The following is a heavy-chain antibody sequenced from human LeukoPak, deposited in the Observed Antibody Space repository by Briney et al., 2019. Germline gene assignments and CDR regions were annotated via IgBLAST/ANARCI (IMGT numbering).Heavy chain of an antibody. D-gene: IGHD2-15*01. J-gene: IGHJ6*02. CDR2: INPNSGGT. CDR1: GYTFTGYY. V-gene: IGHV1-2*02. Sequence: ASVKVSCKASGYTFTGYYMHWVRQAPGQGLEWMGWINPNSGGTNYAQKFQGRVTMTRDTSISTAYMELSRLRSDDTAVYYCARTPRIYCSGGSCYHNPYYYYGMDVWGQGTTVTVSS. CDR3: ARTPRIYCSGGSCYHNPYYYYGMDV.